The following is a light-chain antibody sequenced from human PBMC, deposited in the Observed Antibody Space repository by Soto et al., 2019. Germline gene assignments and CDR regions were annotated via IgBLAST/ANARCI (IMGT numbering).Light chain of an antibody. V-gene: IGKV3-20*01. CDR1: QSVSSNY. J-gene: IGKJ1*01. Sequence: ESVLTQSPGTLSLSPGQRATLSCRASQSVSSNYLAWYQQKPGQAPRLLIYGASTRATGIPDRFSGSGSGTDFTLTISRLEPEDSAVYYCQQYGSLPTWPFGQGTKVDIX. CDR3: QQYGSLPTWP. CDR2: GAS.